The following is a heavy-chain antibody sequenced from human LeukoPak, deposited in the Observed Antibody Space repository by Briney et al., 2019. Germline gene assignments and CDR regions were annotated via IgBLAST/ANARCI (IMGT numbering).Heavy chain of an antibody. CDR3: ARGGILYGMDV. D-gene: IGHD6-13*01. Sequence: PGGSLRLSCAASXFTFRAYSMNWVRQAPGKRLDWVSAISGSGGNTYYADSVKVRFTISRDNSKNTLYLQMNSLRAEDTAAYYCARGGILYGMDVWGQGTSVTVSS. V-gene: IGHV3-23*01. J-gene: IGHJ6*02. CDR1: XFTFRAYS. CDR2: ISGSGGNT.